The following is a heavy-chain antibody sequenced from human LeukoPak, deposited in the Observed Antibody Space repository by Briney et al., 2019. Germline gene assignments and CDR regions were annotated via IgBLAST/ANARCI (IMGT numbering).Heavy chain of an antibody. CDR2: ISTSSSYI. CDR1: GFTFSSYS. J-gene: IGHJ5*02. CDR3: ARGPTNLVTAASGWFDP. Sequence: GGSLRLSCAASGFTFSSYSMNWVRQAPGKGLEWVSSISTSSSYIYYADSVKGRFTISRDNAKNSLYLQMNSLRAEDTAVYYCARGPTNLVTAASGWFDPWGQGTLVTVSS. D-gene: IGHD2-15*01. V-gene: IGHV3-21*01.